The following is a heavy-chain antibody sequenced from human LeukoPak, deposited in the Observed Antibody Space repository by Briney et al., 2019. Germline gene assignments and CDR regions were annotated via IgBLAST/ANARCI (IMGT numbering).Heavy chain of an antibody. Sequence: GGSLRLSCAASGFTFSSYWMHWVRHAPGKGLVWVSRIDHDGINTYYADSVKGRFTISRDNSKNTLYLQMSSLRVEDTAVYYCARKYASGTYPPDYWGQGILVTVSS. D-gene: IGHD3-10*01. CDR1: GFTFSSYW. V-gene: IGHV3-74*01. J-gene: IGHJ4*02. CDR3: ARKYASGTYPPDY. CDR2: IDHDGINT.